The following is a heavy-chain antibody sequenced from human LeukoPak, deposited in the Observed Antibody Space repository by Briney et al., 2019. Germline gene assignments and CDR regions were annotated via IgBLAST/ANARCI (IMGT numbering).Heavy chain of an antibody. CDR2: ISYDGSNK. CDR1: GFTFSSYA. J-gene: IGHJ1*01. CDR3: ARDRSSSWPEYFQH. D-gene: IGHD6-13*01. Sequence: PGGFLRLSCAASGFTFSSYAMHWVRQAPGKGLEWVAVISYDGSNKYYADSVKGRFTISRDNSKNTLYLQMNSLRAEDTAVYYCARDRSSSWPEYFQHWGQGTLVTVSS. V-gene: IGHV3-30-3*01.